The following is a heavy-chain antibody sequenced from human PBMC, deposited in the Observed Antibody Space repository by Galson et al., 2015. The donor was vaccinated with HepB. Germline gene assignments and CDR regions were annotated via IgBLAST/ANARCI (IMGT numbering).Heavy chain of an antibody. Sequence: TLSLTCAVSGGSISSGGYSWSWIRQPPGKGLEWIGYIYHSGSTYYNPSLKSRVTISVDRSKNQFSLKLSSVTAADTAVYYCARGVGERYCSGGSCYSSGWFDPWGQGTLVTVSS. D-gene: IGHD2-15*01. CDR2: IYHSGST. CDR3: ARGVGERYCSGGSCYSSGWFDP. CDR1: GGSISSGGYS. J-gene: IGHJ5*02. V-gene: IGHV4-30-2*01.